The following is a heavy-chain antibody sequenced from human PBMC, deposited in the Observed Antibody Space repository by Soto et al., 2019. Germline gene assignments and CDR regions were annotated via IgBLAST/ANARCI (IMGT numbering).Heavy chain of an antibody. Sequence: GGSLRLSCAASGFTFSSYAMSWVRQAPGKGLEWVSAISGSGGSTYYADSVKGRFTISRDNSKNTLYLQMNSLRAEDTAVYYCAKDLAGYCSSTSCTPLRDWGQGTLVTVSS. CDR1: GFTFSSYA. CDR3: AKDLAGYCSSTSCTPLRD. CDR2: ISGSGGST. J-gene: IGHJ4*02. D-gene: IGHD2-2*01. V-gene: IGHV3-23*01.